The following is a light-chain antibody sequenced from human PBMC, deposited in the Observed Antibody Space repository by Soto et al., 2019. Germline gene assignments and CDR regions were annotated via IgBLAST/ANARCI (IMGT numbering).Light chain of an antibody. Sequence: QSVLTQPPSVSGAPGQRVTISCTGSSSNIGAGYDVHWYQQLPGTAPRLLIFINTNRPSGVPDRFSGSKSGTSASLAITGLQAEDEADYYCSSYTSGSTLPWVFGTGTKVTVL. J-gene: IGLJ1*01. CDR2: INT. CDR1: SSNIGAGYD. CDR3: SSYTSGSTLPWV. V-gene: IGLV1-40*01.